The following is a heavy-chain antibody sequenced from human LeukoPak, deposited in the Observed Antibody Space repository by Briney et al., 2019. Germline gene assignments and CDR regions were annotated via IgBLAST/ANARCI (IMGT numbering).Heavy chain of an antibody. CDR3: ARDPDVYDSSGYLDY. D-gene: IGHD3-22*01. J-gene: IGHJ4*02. CDR1: GYTFTSYY. CDR2: INPSGGSI. Sequence: ASVKVSCKASGYTFTSYYMHWVRQAPGQGLEWMGIINPSGGSISYAQKFQGRVTMTRDTSTSTVYMELSSLRSEDTAVYYCARDPDVYDSSGYLDYWGQGTLVTVSS. V-gene: IGHV1-46*01.